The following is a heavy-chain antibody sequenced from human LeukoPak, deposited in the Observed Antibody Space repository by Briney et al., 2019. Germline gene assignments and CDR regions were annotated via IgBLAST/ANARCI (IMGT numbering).Heavy chain of an antibody. Sequence: GGSLRLSCAASGFTFRSYSMDWVRQAPGKGLEWISYISSSGDTIYYADSVKGRFTISRDNAKNSLYLQMNSLRDEDTALYYCARVWGSGSYFLGRLDYWGQGTLVTVSS. J-gene: IGHJ4*02. CDR1: GFTFRSYS. CDR2: ISSSGDTI. D-gene: IGHD3-10*01. V-gene: IGHV3-48*02. CDR3: ARVWGSGSYFLGRLDY.